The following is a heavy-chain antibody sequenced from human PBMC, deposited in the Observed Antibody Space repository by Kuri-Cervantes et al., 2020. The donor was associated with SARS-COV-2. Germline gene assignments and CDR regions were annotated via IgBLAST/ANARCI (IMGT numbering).Heavy chain of an antibody. CDR1: GGSISSHY. Sequence: SETLSLTCTVSGGSISSHYWSWIRQPPGKGLEWIGYIYYSGSTNYNPSLKSRVTMSVDTSKNQFSLKLSSVTAADTAVYYCARASYYYDSGMSAFDIWGQGTMVTVSS. V-gene: IGHV4-59*11. J-gene: IGHJ3*02. CDR3: ARASYYYDSGMSAFDI. CDR2: IYYSGST. D-gene: IGHD3-22*01.